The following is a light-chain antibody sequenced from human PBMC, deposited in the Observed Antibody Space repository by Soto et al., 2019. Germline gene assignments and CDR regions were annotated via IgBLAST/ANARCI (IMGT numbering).Light chain of an antibody. J-gene: IGLJ1*01. V-gene: IGLV2-14*01. CDR2: EVS. CDR3: SSYTSSGTLYV. CDR1: SSDVGGYNY. Sequence: QSVLTQPASVSGSPGQSITISCTGTSSDVGGYNYVSWYQQHPGKAPKLMIFEVSSRPSGVSYRFSGSKSGNTASLTISGLQAEDEADYYCSSYTSSGTLYVFGSGTKVTVL.